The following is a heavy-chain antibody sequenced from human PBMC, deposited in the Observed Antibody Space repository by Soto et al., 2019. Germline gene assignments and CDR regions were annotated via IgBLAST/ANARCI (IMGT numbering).Heavy chain of an antibody. V-gene: IGHV4-30-2*01. D-gene: IGHD2-2*01. CDR1: GGSVNRGGYS. CDR2: IYRTGHT. J-gene: IGHJ5*02. CDR3: ARSTVTTSAMFDH. Sequence: QLQLLESGSRLVKPSQTLSLTCAVSGGSVNRGGYSWSWIRQTPGKGLEWLAYIYRTGHTIYNPSLNSGAMISLDEPTNQVSLHLTSVTAADTAVYYCARSTVTTSAMFDHWGQGLLVTVST.